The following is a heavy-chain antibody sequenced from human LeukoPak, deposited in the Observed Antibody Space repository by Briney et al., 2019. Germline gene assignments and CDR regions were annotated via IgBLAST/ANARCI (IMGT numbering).Heavy chain of an antibody. CDR2: INPNSGGT. D-gene: IGHD2-15*01. Sequence: ASVTVSCKASGYTFTGYYMHWVRQAPGQGLEWMGWINPNSGGTNYAQKFQGRVTMTRDTSISTAYMELSRLRSDDTAVYYCARSGGVRVVAQLKTHDWFDPWGQGTLVTVSS. CDR1: GYTFTGYY. J-gene: IGHJ5*02. CDR3: ARSGGVRVVAQLKTHDWFDP. V-gene: IGHV1-2*02.